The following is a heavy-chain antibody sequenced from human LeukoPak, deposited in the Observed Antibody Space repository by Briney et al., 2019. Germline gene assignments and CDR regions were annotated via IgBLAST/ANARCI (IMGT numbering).Heavy chain of an antibody. CDR2: ISGGGSYT. D-gene: IGHD6-13*01. CDR1: GFTFNNYA. J-gene: IGHJ4*02. CDR3: AKGGIAAAAGFWGDY. V-gene: IGHV3-23*01. Sequence: PGGSLRLSCAASGFTFNNYAMSWVRQAPGKGLEWVSAISGGGSYTYYAGSVEGRFTVSRDNPKNTLYLQMNSLRAEDTAVYYCAKGGIAAAAGFWGDYWGQGALVTVSS.